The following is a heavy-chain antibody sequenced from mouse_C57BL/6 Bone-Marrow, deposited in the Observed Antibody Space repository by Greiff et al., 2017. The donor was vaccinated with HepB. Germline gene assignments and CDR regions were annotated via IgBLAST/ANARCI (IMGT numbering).Heavy chain of an antibody. V-gene: IGHV1-59*01. Sequence: VQLQQPGAELVRPGTSVKLSCKASGYTFTSSWMHWVKQRPGQGLEWIGVIDPSDSYTNYNQKFKGKATLTVDTSSSTAYMQLSSLTSEDSAVYYCARRDYGSSYFDYWGQCTTLTVSS. CDR1: GYTFTSSW. CDR3: ARRDYGSSYFDY. D-gene: IGHD1-1*01. J-gene: IGHJ2*01. CDR2: IDPSDSYT.